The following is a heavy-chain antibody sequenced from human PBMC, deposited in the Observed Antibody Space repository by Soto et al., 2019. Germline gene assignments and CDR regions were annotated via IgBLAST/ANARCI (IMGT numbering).Heavy chain of an antibody. J-gene: IGHJ6*03. CDR2: ITTHNGNT. Sequence: QVQLVQSGAEVRRPGASVKVSCKASGDTLKTFDISWVRQAPGQGPEWMAWITTHNGNTNFAQKFRGRVTLTADTSVATAFMEIRNLRSDDTGVYFCASFNFTRSGDNYFSYMDVWGQGTTVTVSS. CDR1: GDTLKTFD. V-gene: IGHV1-18*04. CDR3: ASFNFTRSGDNYFSYMDV. D-gene: IGHD1-1*01.